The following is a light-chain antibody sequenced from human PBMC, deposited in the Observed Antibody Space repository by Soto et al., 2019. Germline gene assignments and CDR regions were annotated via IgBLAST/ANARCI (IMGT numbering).Light chain of an antibody. CDR2: DDS. V-gene: IGLV3-21*02. Sequence: SYELTQAPSVSVAPGQTARITCGGNNIGSESVHWYQQKPGQAPVLVVYDDSDRPSGIPERFSGSNSGNTATLTISRVAAGDEADYYCHVWDSSSDHPVFGGGTKLTVL. CDR1: NIGSES. J-gene: IGLJ2*01. CDR3: HVWDSSSDHPV.